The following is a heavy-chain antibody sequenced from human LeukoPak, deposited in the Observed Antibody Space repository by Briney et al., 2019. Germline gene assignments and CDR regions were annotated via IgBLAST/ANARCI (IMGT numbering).Heavy chain of an antibody. CDR1: GGSFSGYY. CDR3: ARENNFYYYYGMDV. V-gene: IGHV4-59*01. CDR2: IYYSGST. J-gene: IGHJ6*02. D-gene: IGHD1-20*01. Sequence: PSETLSLTCAVYGGSFSGYYWSWIRQPPGKGLEWIGYIYYSGSTNYNPSLKSRVTISVDTSKNQFSLKLSSVTAADTAVYYCARENNFYYYYGMDVWGQGTTVTVSS.